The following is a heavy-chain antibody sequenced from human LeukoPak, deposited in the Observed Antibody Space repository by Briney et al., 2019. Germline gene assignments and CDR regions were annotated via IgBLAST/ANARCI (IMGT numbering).Heavy chain of an antibody. D-gene: IGHD5-12*01. Sequence: GSLRLSCAASGFTFSNYWMHWVRQAPGKGLVWVSRINSDGRSTNYADSVKGRFTISRDNSKNTLYLQMNSLRAEDTAVYYCARGPSGYHNTGGQGTLVTVSS. CDR2: INSDGRST. CDR1: GFTFSNYW. V-gene: IGHV3-74*01. CDR3: ARGPSGYHNT. J-gene: IGHJ4*02.